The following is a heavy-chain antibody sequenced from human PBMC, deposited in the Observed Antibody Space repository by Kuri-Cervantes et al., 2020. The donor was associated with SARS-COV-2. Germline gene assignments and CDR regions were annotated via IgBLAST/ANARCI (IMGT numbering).Heavy chain of an antibody. V-gene: IGHV1-18*01. D-gene: IGHD7-27*01. J-gene: IGHJ3*02. CDR2: ISAYNGNT. CDR1: GYTSTSYG. CDR3: ARVTGDLGVGAFDI. Sequence: ASVKVSCKASGYTSTSYGISWVRQAPGQGLEWMGWISAYNGNTNYAQKLQGRVTMTTDTSTSTAYMELRSLRSEDTAVYYCARVTGDLGVGAFDIWGQGTRGTVSS.